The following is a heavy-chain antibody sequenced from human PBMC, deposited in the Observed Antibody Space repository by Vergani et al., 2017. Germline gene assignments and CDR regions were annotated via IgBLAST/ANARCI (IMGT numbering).Heavy chain of an antibody. D-gene: IGHD3-22*01. CDR1: GGSISSYY. CDR2: IYYSGST. J-gene: IGHJ4*02. Sequence: QVQLQESGPGLVKPSETLSLTCTVSGGSISSYYWSWIRQPPGKGLEWIGYIYYSGSTNYNPSLKSRVTISVDTSKNQFSLKLSSVTAADTAVYYCARGFSDYYDSSGYYCYWGQGTLVTVSS. CDR3: ARGFSDYYDSSGYYCY. V-gene: IGHV4-59*01.